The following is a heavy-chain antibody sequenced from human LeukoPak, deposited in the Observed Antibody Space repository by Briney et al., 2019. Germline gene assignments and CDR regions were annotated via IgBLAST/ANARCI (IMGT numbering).Heavy chain of an antibody. J-gene: IGHJ4*02. CDR1: GGTFSSYA. CDR2: IIPIFGTA. V-gene: IGHV1-69*05. CDR3: ARDFPYCSSTSCYVD. D-gene: IGHD2-2*01. Sequence: SVKVSCKASGGTFSSYAISWVRQAPGQGLEWMGGIIPIFGTANYAQKFQGRVTITTDESTSTAYMELSSLRSEDAAVYYCARDFPYCSSTSCYVDWGQGTLVTVSS.